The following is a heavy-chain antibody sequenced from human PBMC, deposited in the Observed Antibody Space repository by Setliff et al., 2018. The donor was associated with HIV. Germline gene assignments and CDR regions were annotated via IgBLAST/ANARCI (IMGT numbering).Heavy chain of an antibody. Sequence: SETLSLTCTLSGDSISSGFYYWGWIRQPPGKGLEWIGSKYNGGNIYYNPSLKSRVTISIDTSKNQFYLKLSSVTAADTAVYFCARLKTGPAPVGYWGQGTRVTVSS. CDR3: ARLKTGPAPVGY. V-gene: IGHV4-39*01. CDR1: GDSISSGFYY. CDR2: KYNGGNI. D-gene: IGHD1-1*01. J-gene: IGHJ4*02.